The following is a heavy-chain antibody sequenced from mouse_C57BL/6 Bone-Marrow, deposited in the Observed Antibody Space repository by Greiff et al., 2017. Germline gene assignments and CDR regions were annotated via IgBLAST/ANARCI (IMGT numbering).Heavy chain of an antibody. D-gene: IGHD3-2*02. Sequence: EVQLVESGGGLVKAGGSLKLSCAASGFTFSSYAMSWVRQTPEKRLEWVATISDGGSYTYYPDNVKGRFTISRDNAKNNLYLQMSHLKSEDTAMYYGARADSSGPAWFAYWGQGTLVTVSA. CDR1: GFTFSSYA. J-gene: IGHJ3*01. CDR2: ISDGGSYT. V-gene: IGHV5-4*01. CDR3: ARADSSGPAWFAY.